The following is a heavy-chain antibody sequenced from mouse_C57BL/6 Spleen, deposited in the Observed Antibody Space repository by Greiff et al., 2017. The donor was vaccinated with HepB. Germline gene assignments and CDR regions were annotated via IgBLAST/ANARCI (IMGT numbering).Heavy chain of an antibody. J-gene: IGHJ4*01. CDR3: ARHRTGPYYYAMDY. Sequence: EVHLVESGGDLVKPGGSLKLSCAASGFTFSSYGMSWVRQTPDKRLEWVATISSGGSYTYYPDSVKGRFTISRDNAKNTLYLQMSSLKSEDTAMYYCARHRTGPYYYAMDYWGQGTSVTVSS. V-gene: IGHV5-6*01. D-gene: IGHD4-1*01. CDR2: ISSGGSYT. CDR1: GFTFSSYG.